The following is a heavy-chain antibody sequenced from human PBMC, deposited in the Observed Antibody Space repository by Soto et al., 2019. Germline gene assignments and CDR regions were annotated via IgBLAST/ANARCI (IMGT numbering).Heavy chain of an antibody. CDR2: MHHSGSS. CDR1: GGSVNSPNW. Sequence: QVQLQQSGPGLVEPSGTLSLTCAVSGGSVNSPNWWNWVRQPPETGLEWIGEMHHSGSSNYNPSLKTRLTLSVDKSNNELSMNLNSVTAVDTAIYYCGRANSSGSPIDSWGQGILVTVS. V-gene: IGHV4-4*02. D-gene: IGHD6-19*01. J-gene: IGHJ4*02. CDR3: GRANSSGSPIDS.